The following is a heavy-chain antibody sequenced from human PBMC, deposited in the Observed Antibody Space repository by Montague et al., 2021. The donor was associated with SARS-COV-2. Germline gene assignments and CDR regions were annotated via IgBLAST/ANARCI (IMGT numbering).Heavy chain of an antibody. CDR3: ASGYDLLTGYYPFDY. CDR1: GFTFSSYA. J-gene: IGHJ4*02. Sequence: SQRLSCAVSGFTFSSYAMHWVRQAPGKGLEWVAVISYDGSNKYYADSVKGRFTISRDNSKNTLYLQMNSLRAEDTAVYYCASGYDLLTGYYPFDYWGQGTLVTVSS. V-gene: IGHV3-30*04. D-gene: IGHD3-9*01. CDR2: ISYDGSNK.